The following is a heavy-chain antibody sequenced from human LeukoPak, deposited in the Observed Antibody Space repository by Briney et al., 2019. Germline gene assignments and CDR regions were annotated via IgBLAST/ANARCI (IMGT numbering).Heavy chain of an antibody. D-gene: IGHD6-19*01. Sequence: ASVKVSCEASGYTFTSYGISCVRQAPGQGLEWMGWISAYNDNTSYAQKFQGRVTMTTDTSTSTAYMELRSLRSADTAVYYCARGDRIAVAIDYWGQGTLVTVSS. CDR2: ISAYNDNT. V-gene: IGHV1-18*01. J-gene: IGHJ4*02. CDR3: ARGDRIAVAIDY. CDR1: GYTFTSYG.